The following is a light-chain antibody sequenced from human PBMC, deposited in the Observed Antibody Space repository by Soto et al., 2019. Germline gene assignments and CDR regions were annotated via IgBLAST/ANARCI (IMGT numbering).Light chain of an antibody. CDR2: DVS. CDR3: SSYTSSSTFVI. CDR1: SSDVGGYNY. J-gene: IGLJ2*01. V-gene: IGLV2-14*03. Sequence: QSALTQPASVSGSPGQAIIISCTGTSSDVGGYNYVSWYQQHPGKAPKLIIYDVSNRPSGVSDRFSGSKSGNTASLTIAGLQAEDEADYYCSSYTSSSTFVIFGGGTKVNVL.